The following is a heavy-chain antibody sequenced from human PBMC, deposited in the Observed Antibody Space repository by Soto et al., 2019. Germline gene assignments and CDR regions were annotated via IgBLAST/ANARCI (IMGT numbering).Heavy chain of an antibody. CDR3: ARVFWRWPTDKTNFDY. V-gene: IGHV3-7*01. J-gene: IGHJ4*02. D-gene: IGHD3-3*01. CDR1: GFTFSNHW. CDR2: VKEDGSEK. Sequence: GGSLRLSCAASGFTFSNHWMTWVRQAPGKGLEWVANVKEDGSEKSYVDSVKGRFIISRDNAKNSLYLQMNGLRVEDTAVYYCARVFWRWPTDKTNFDYWGQGTLVTVSS.